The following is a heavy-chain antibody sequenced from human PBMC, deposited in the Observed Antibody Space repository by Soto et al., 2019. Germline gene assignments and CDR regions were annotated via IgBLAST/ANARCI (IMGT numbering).Heavy chain of an antibody. Sequence: SETLSLTCTVSGGSISSGGYYWSWIRQHPGKGLEWIGYIYCSGSTYYNPSLKSRVTISVDTSKNQFSLKLSSVTAADTAVYYCARGKVRGVIIDYWGQGTLVTVS. CDR2: IYCSGST. V-gene: IGHV4-31*03. CDR3: ARGKVRGVIIDY. CDR1: GGSISSGGYY. D-gene: IGHD3-10*01. J-gene: IGHJ4*02.